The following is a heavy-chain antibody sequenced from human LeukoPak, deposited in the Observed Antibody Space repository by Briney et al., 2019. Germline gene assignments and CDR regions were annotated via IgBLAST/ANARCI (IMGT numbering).Heavy chain of an antibody. Sequence: GGSLRLSCAASGFTFSTYGMHWVRRAPGKGLEWVAFVRYDGSDKYYVDSVRGRFTISRDNSRNTLYLQMNSLRAEDTAVYYCAKGAGYGDLGYFYYMDVWGKGTTVTVSS. CDR1: GFTFSTYG. CDR2: VRYDGSDK. CDR3: AKGAGYGDLGYFYYMDV. V-gene: IGHV3-30*02. J-gene: IGHJ6*03. D-gene: IGHD4-17*01.